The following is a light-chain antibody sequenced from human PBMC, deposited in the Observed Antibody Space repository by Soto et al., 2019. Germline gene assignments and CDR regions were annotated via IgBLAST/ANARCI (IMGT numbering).Light chain of an antibody. CDR1: SSDVGGYNY. V-gene: IGLV2-8*01. CDR2: EVS. CDR3: SSYAGSNNLV. J-gene: IGLJ2*01. Sequence: QSALTQPPSASGSPGQSVTISCTGTSSDVGGYNYVSWYQHHPGKAPKLMIYEVSKRPSGVPDRFSGSKSGNTASLTVSGLQAEDEAAYYCSSYAGSNNLVFGGGTQVTVL.